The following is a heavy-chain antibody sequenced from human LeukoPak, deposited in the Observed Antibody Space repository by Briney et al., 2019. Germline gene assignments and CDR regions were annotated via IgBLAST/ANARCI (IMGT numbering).Heavy chain of an antibody. CDR2: IYYSGST. D-gene: IGHD2-2*02. Sequence: PSETLSLTCTVSGGSISSHYWSWLRQPPGKGLEWIGYIYYSGSTNYNPSLKSRVTISVDTSKNQFSLKLSSVTAADTAVYYCARVCGSTSCYTQNWFDPWGQGTLVTVSS. CDR3: ARVCGSTSCYTQNWFDP. J-gene: IGHJ5*02. V-gene: IGHV4-59*11. CDR1: GGSISSHY.